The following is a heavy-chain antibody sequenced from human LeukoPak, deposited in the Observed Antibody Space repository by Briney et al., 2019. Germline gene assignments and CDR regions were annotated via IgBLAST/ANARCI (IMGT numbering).Heavy chain of an antibody. CDR3: ARNNDMDV. CDR1: GGSISSSSYY. CDR2: IYYSGST. D-gene: IGHD1/OR15-1a*01. V-gene: IGHV4-39*01. Sequence: SETLSLTCTVSGGSISSSSYYWGWIRQPPGKGLEWIGSIYYSGSTYYNPSLKSRVTISVDTSKNQFSLKLSSVTAADTAVYYCARNNDMDVWGQGTTVVVSS. J-gene: IGHJ6*02.